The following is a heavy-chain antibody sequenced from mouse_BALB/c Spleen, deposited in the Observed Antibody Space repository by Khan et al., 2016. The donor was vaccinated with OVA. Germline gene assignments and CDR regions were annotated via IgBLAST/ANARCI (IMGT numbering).Heavy chain of an antibody. J-gene: IGHJ3*01. V-gene: IGHV2-2*01. CDR2: IWNGGNT. Sequence: QVQLKESGPGLVQPSQSLSITCTVPGFSLTTYGIHWVRQSPGKGLEWLGVIWNGGNTDYNAPFISRLNISQDNSKSQVFFKMNSLQADDTAIYYCARHSYRYDFTYWGQGTLVTLSA. CDR1: GFSLTTYG. D-gene: IGHD2-12*01. CDR3: ARHSYRYDFTY.